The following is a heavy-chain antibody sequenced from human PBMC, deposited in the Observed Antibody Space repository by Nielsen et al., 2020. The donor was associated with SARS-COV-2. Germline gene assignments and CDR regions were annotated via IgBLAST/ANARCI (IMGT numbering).Heavy chain of an antibody. V-gene: IGHV1-2*06. J-gene: IGHJ5*02. CDR3: ARVDTAHWFDP. CDR2: INPNSGGT. Sequence: ASVNVSCKASGYTFTGYYMHWVRQAPGQGLEWMGRINPNSGGTNYAQKFQGRVTMTRDTSISTAYMELSRLRSDDTAVYYCARVDTAHWFDPWGQGTLVTVSS. CDR1: GYTFTGYY. D-gene: IGHD5-18*01.